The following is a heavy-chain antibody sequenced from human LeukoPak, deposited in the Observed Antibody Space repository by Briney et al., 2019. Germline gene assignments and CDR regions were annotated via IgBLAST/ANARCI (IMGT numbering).Heavy chain of an antibody. V-gene: IGHV4-34*01. D-gene: IGHD1-26*01. J-gene: IGHJ3*02. CDR1: GGSFSGYY. Sequence: PSETLSLTCAVYGGSFSGYYWSWIRHPPGKGLEWFGEINHSGSTNYNQSLKSRVTISVDTSKNQFSLKLSSVTAADTAVYYCASRELLLGDAFDIWGQGTMVTVSS. CDR3: ASRELLLGDAFDI. CDR2: INHSGST.